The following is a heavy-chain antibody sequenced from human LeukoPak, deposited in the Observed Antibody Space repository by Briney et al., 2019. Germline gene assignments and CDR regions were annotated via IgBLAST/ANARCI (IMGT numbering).Heavy chain of an antibody. V-gene: IGHV3-30-3*01. CDR3: ARATPNGPQGYNWNDAPFDY. D-gene: IGHD1-1*01. CDR1: GITFNSCA. CDR2: ISYDGSNK. Sequence: GGSLRLSCVASGITFNSCAMSWVRQAPGKGLEWVAVISYDGSNKYYADSVKGRFTISRDNSKNTLYLQMNSLRAEDTAVYYCARATPNGPQGYNWNDAPFDYWGQGTLVTVSS. J-gene: IGHJ4*02.